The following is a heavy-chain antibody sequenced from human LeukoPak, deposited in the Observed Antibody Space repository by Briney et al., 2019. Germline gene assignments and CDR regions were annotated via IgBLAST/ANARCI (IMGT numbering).Heavy chain of an antibody. V-gene: IGHV1-18*01. CDR3: ARDPTNTSGYRVYHDY. CDR2: ISCYNGDT. CDR1: SYTFNKYG. J-gene: IGHJ4*02. Sequence: ASVKVSCKASSYTFNKYGISWMRQAPGQGLEWMGWISCYNGDTRYAQKFKGRVTMTTDTSTSTVHMELRSLRSDDTAVYYCARDPTNTSGYRVYHDYWGQGALVTVSS. D-gene: IGHD5/OR15-5a*01.